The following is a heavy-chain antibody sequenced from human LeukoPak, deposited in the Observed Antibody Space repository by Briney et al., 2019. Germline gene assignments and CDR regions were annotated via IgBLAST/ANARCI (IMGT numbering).Heavy chain of an antibody. J-gene: IGHJ5*02. Sequence: ASVKVSCKASGYTFTGYYMHRVRQAPGQGFEWMGWINPNSGGTNYAQKFQGRVTMTRDTSISTAYMELSRLRSDDTAVYYCARSAKRYNWFDPWGQGTLVTVSS. CDR1: GYTFTGYY. CDR3: ARSAKRYNWFDP. V-gene: IGHV1-2*02. CDR2: INPNSGGT.